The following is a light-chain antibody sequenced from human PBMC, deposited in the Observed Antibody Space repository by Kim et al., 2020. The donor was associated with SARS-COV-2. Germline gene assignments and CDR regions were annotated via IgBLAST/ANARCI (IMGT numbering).Light chain of an antibody. CDR3: LLSYSGAHVV. CDR1: TGAVTSGHY. Sequence: QAVVTQEPSLTVSPGGTVTLTCGSSTGAVTSGHYHYWFQQKPGQATRTMIYDTSNKHSWTPARFSGSLLGGKAALTLSGAQPEDEAEYYCLLSYSGAHVVFGGGTQLTVL. V-gene: IGLV7-46*01. CDR2: DTS. J-gene: IGLJ2*01.